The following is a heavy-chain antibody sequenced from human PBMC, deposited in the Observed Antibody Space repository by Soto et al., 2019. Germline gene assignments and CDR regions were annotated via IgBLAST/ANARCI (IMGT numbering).Heavy chain of an antibody. CDR1: GFTFSNYY. V-gene: IGHV3-7*05. CDR2: INQDGSEK. Sequence: EAQLVESGGALVQPGGSLRLSCAASGFTFSNYYMTWVRQAPGKGLQWVASINQDGSEKYSVDSVKGRFTISSDNGKNSVYLQMNSLRVEDTAVYYCARYVGEIWGHGTKVTVSS. CDR3: ARYVGEI. D-gene: IGHD2-15*01. J-gene: IGHJ3*02.